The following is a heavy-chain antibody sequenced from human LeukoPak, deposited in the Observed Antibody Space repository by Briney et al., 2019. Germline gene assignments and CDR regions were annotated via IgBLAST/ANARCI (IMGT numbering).Heavy chain of an antibody. CDR1: GYTFTGYY. CDR2: INPNSGGT. V-gene: IGHV1-2*02. CDR3: ARNKAVKDHYYYKDG. D-gene: IGHD2/OR15-2a*01. J-gene: IGHJ6*03. Sequence: ASVKVSCKASGYTFTGYYMHWVRQAPGQGLEWMGWINPNSGGTNYAQKFQGRVTMTRDTSISTAYLELSRLRSDDTAVYYCARNKAVKDHYYYKDGWGKGTTVTGSS.